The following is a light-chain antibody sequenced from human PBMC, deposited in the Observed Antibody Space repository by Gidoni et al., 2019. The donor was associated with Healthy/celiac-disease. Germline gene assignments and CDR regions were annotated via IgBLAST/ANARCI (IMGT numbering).Light chain of an antibody. Sequence: DIQMTQSPSSLSASVGDRVTIHCQASQDISNYLHWYQQKPGKAPKLLIYDASNLETGVPSRFSGSGSGTDFTFTISSLQPEDIATYYCQQYDNLLFTFGPGTKVDIK. CDR3: QQYDNLLFT. J-gene: IGKJ3*01. CDR2: DAS. CDR1: QDISNY. V-gene: IGKV1-33*01.